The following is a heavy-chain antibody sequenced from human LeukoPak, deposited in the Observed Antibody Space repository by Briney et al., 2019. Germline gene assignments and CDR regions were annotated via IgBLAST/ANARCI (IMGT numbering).Heavy chain of an antibody. V-gene: IGHV6-1*01. J-gene: IGHJ4*02. Sequence: SQTLSLTCAISGDSVSSNSVAWSWIRQSPSRGLEWLGRTYYRSKWNNEYAESVRSRITINPDTSKNQFSLQLDSMTPEDTAVYYCARERYYFDYWGQGTLVTVSS. CDR1: GDSVSSNSVA. CDR3: ARERYYFDY. CDR2: TYYRSKWNN.